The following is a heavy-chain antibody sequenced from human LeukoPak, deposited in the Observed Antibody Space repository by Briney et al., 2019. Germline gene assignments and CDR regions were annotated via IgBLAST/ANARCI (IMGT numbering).Heavy chain of an antibody. CDR1: GFTFSSYG. CDR2: IRYDGSNK. CDR3: AKDSRVYYDFWSGYYTGGVGNY. V-gene: IGHV3-30*02. Sequence: PGGSLRLSCAASGFTFSSYGMHWVRQAPGKGLEWVAFIRYDGSNKYYADSVKGRFTISRDNSKNTLYLQMNSLRAEDTAVYYCAKDSRVYYDFWSGYYTGGVGNYWGQGTLVTVSS. D-gene: IGHD3-3*01. J-gene: IGHJ4*02.